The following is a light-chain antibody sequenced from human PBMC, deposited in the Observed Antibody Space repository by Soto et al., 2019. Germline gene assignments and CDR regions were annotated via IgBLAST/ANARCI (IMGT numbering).Light chain of an antibody. Sequence: DIQMTQSPSSLSASVGDRVTITCQASQDISNYLNWYQQKPGKAPKLLIYDASNLETGVPSRFSRSGSGTDFTFNISSLQPEDIATYYCQQYDNLPLTFGGGTKVEIK. CDR2: DAS. CDR1: QDISNY. CDR3: QQYDNLPLT. J-gene: IGKJ4*01. V-gene: IGKV1-33*01.